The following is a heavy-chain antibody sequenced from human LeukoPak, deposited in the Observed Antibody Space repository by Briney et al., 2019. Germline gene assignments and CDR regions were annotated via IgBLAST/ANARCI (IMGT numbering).Heavy chain of an antibody. CDR3: AKDSHDSSGSYI. CDR2: ISYDGSNK. J-gene: IGHJ3*02. D-gene: IGHD3-22*01. V-gene: IGHV3-30*18. Sequence: LSLTCAVYGGSFSGHYWSWIRQSPGKGLEWVAVISYDGSNKYYADSVKGRFTISRDNSKNTLYLQMNSLRAEDTAVDYCAKDSHDSSGSYIWGQGTMVTASS. CDR1: GGSFSGHY.